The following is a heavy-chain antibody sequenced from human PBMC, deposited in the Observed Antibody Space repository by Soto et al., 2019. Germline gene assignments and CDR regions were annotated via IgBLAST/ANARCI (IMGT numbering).Heavy chain of an antibody. CDR2: ISAYNGNT. CDR3: ARIPYDSSGYYYEDY. Sequence: GASVKVSCKASGYTFTSYGISWVRQAPGQGLEWMGWISAYNGNTNYAQKLQGRVTMTTDTSTSTAYMELSSVTAADTAVYYCARIPYDSSGYYYEDYWGQGTLVTVSS. V-gene: IGHV1-18*01. J-gene: IGHJ4*02. CDR1: GYTFTSYG. D-gene: IGHD3-22*01.